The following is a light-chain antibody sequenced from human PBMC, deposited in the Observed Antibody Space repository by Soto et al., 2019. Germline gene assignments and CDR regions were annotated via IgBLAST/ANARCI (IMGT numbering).Light chain of an antibody. CDR1: RTIRDY. V-gene: IGKV1-39*01. Sequence: IQMTQSPSSLSASVGDRVTITCRASRTIRDYLNWYQQKPGKAPKLLIHNAYSLQDGVPSRFSGSGSGTEFTLTIRSLQPEDFATYYCQQSYSTPRAFGQGTKVDIK. J-gene: IGKJ2*01. CDR3: QQSYSTPRA. CDR2: NAY.